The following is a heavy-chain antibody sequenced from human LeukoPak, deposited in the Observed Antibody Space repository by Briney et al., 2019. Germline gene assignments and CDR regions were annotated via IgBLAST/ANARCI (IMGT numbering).Heavy chain of an antibody. D-gene: IGHD6-19*01. V-gene: IGHV1-69-2*01. J-gene: IGHJ5*02. CDR2: VDPEDGET. CDR3: ATVAVAGTPAKYNWFDP. Sequence: ASVKVSCKVSGYTFTDYYMHWVQQAPGKGLEWMGLVDPEDGETIYAEKFQGRVTITADTSTDTAYMELSSLSSEDTAVYYCATVAVAGTPAKYNWFDPWGQGTLVTVSS. CDR1: GYTFTDYY.